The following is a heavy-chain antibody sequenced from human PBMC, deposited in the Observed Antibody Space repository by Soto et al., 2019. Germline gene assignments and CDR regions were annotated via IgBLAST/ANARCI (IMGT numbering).Heavy chain of an antibody. Sequence: WGPQRHPCPTSGSTSSGDAMICVRQAPGKGLEWVSVISGSGGSTYYADSVKGRFTISRDNSKNTLYLQMNSLRAEDTAVYDGAKGRNWFDPWGQGTLVTVSS. J-gene: IGHJ5*02. CDR1: GSTSSGDA. CDR2: ISGSGGST. V-gene: IGHV3-23*01. CDR3: AKGRNWFDP.